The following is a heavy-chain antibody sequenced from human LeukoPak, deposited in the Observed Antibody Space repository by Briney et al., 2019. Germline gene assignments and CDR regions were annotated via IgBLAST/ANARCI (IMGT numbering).Heavy chain of an antibody. V-gene: IGHV1-2*02. CDR3: ARVRVDTAMVTSLDY. CDR2: INPNSGGT. CDR1: GYTFTGYY. J-gene: IGHJ4*02. Sequence: ASVKVSCKASGYTFTGYYMHWVRQAPGQGLEWMGWINPNSGGTNYAQKFQGRVTMTRDTSISTAYMELSRLRSDDTAVYYCARVRVDTAMVTSLDYWGQGTLVTVSS. D-gene: IGHD5-18*01.